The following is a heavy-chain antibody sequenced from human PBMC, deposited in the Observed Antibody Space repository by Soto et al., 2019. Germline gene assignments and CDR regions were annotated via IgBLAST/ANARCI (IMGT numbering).Heavy chain of an antibody. J-gene: IGHJ5*02. D-gene: IGHD5-18*01. Sequence: EVQLVQSGAEVKKPGESLRISCKASGYSFTSYWITWVRQPPGKGLEWMGRIDPSDSYANYSPSFQGHVTFSADRSINTAYLQWSSLKASDTAIYYCGRVRVDKAEGWFDPWGQGTLVTVSS. CDR3: GRVRVDKAEGWFDP. V-gene: IGHV5-10-1*03. CDR1: GYSFTSYW. CDR2: IDPSDSYA.